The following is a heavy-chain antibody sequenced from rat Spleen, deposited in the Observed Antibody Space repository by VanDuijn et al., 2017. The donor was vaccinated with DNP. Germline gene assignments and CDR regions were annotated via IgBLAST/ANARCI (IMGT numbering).Heavy chain of an antibody. V-gene: IGHV5-31*01. J-gene: IGHJ1*01. CDR1: GFTFNNYY. CDR3: TRGAGSPYWSFDF. Sequence: EVQLVESGGDLVQPGGSLKLSCIASGFTFNNYYMTWIRQVPGTGLEWVASISNGGGSTYYPDSVKGRFTISRDNTKSTLYLQMNSLRSEDTATYYCTRGAGSPYWSFDFWGPGTMVTVSS. D-gene: IGHD5-1*01. CDR2: ISNGGGST.